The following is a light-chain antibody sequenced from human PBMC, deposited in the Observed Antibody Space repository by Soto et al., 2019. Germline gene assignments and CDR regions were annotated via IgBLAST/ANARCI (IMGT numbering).Light chain of an antibody. J-gene: IGKJ1*01. CDR1: QSVSSN. CDR3: QQYNTWPPWT. Sequence: EIVMTQSPATLSVSPGERATLSCRASQSVSSNLAWYQQKPGQAPRLLIYGASTRATGIPARFSGSGSGTDFTLIISSLQSEDFAVYYCQQYNTWPPWTFGQETKVEIK. V-gene: IGKV3-15*01. CDR2: GAS.